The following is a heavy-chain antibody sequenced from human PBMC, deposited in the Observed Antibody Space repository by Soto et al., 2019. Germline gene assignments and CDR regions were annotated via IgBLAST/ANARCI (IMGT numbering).Heavy chain of an antibody. D-gene: IGHD4-4*01. Sequence: QITLKESGPTLVKPTQTLTLTCTFSGFSLSTSGVGVGWIRQPPGKALEWLAVIYWNDDKPYSPSLKSRLTIAKDTSKNQVVLNMTNMDPVDTATYFCARRPRYSNYVDYWGQGTLVTVSS. CDR1: GFSLSTSGVG. V-gene: IGHV2-5*01. J-gene: IGHJ4*02. CDR3: ARRPRYSNYVDY. CDR2: IYWNDDK.